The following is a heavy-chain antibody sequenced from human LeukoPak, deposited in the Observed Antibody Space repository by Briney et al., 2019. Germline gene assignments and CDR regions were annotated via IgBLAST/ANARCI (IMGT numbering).Heavy chain of an antibody. V-gene: IGHV5-51*01. CDR1: GYSFIAYW. CDR3: ARLGGETYFYGSGSYPNWYFDL. J-gene: IGHJ2*01. D-gene: IGHD3-10*01. CDR2: IYPGGSDT. Sequence: GESLKISCKGSGYSFIAYWSGGLRQMPGKGMECMGIIYPGGSDTTYSPSFQGQVIISADKSTSTAYLQWSSLKASDTAIYYCARLGGETYFYGSGSYPNWYFDLWGRGTLVTVSS.